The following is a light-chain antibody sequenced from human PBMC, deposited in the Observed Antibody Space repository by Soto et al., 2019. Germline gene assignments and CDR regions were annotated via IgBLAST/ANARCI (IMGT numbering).Light chain of an antibody. CDR2: AAS. CDR3: HQTDSIPET. V-gene: IGKV1-39*01. CDR1: QSISLF. Sequence: DIQVTQSPSSLSASVGDTVTITCRASQSISLFLNWYQQKPGKAPKLLIYAASNLHSGVPSRFSGSGSGTDFTLTISSLQPEDFATYYCHQTDSIPETFGQGTKVEIK. J-gene: IGKJ1*01.